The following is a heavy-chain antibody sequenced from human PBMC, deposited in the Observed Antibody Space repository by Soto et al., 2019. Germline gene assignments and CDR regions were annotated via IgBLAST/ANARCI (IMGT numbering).Heavy chain of an antibody. CDR1: GFSFSTSAVG. J-gene: IGHJ4*02. CDR3: AHIYWAASGTRYYFDY. Sequence: QITLTESGPTLVKPTQTLTLTCTFSGFSFSTSAVGVGWIRQPPGKALEWLALIYWDDDKRYSPFLKSRLTIXKHTATNQVVLTMTNMDPVDTGTYYCAHIYWAASGTRYYFDYWGQGTLVTVSS. CDR2: IYWDDDK. V-gene: IGHV2-5*02. D-gene: IGHD6-13*01.